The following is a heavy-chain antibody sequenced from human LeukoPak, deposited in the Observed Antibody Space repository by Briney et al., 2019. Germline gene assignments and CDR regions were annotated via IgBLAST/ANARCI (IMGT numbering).Heavy chain of an antibody. CDR2: ISGSGYSS. D-gene: IGHD1-14*01. Sequence: GGSLRLSCAASGFTFASYAMAWVRQAPGKGLEWVSGISGSGYSSYYVDSVKGRFTTSRDNSKNTLDLQMNSLRAEDTAVYYCAKRDNTRAFDYWGQGTLVTVSS. V-gene: IGHV3-23*01. CDR3: AKRDNTRAFDY. CDR1: GFTFASYA. J-gene: IGHJ4*02.